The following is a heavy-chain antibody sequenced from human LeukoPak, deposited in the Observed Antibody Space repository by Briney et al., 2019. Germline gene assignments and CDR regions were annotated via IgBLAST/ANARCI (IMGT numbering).Heavy chain of an antibody. CDR3: ARDQKVAGTNFDY. Sequence: PAASVKVPCKASGYTFTSYDINWVRQATGQGLEWMGWMNPNSGNTGYAQKLQGRVTMTTDTSTSTAYMELGSLRSDDTAVYYCARDQKVAGTNFDYWRQGTLVTVSS. V-gene: IGHV1-8*01. CDR2: MNPNSGNT. D-gene: IGHD6-19*01. CDR1: GYTFTSYD. J-gene: IGHJ4*02.